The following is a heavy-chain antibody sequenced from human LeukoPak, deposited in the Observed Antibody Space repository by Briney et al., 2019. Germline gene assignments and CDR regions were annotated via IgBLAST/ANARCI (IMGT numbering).Heavy chain of an antibody. CDR3: ARDREEYYYGSGSYEFFY. CDR2: INPSGGST. Sequence: ASVKVSCKASGYTFTSYYMHWVRQAPGQGLEWMGIINPSGGSTSYAQKFQGRVTMTRDMSTSTVYMELSSLRSEDTVVYYCARDREEYYYGSGSYEFFYWGQGTLVTVSS. J-gene: IGHJ4*02. V-gene: IGHV1-46*01. CDR1: GYTFTSYY. D-gene: IGHD3-10*01.